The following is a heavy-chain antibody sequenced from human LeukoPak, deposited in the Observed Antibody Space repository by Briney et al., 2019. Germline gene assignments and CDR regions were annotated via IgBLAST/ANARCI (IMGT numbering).Heavy chain of an antibody. D-gene: IGHD3-22*01. Sequence: PSETLSLTCAVSGYSISSGYYWGWIRQPPGKGLEWIGSIYHSGSTYYNPSLKSRVTISVDTSKSQFSLKLSSVTAADTAVYYCARVQYDSSGYYLEYFQRWGQGTLVTVSS. CDR1: GYSISSGYY. CDR3: ARVQYDSSGYYLEYFQR. CDR2: IYHSGST. V-gene: IGHV4-38-2*01. J-gene: IGHJ1*01.